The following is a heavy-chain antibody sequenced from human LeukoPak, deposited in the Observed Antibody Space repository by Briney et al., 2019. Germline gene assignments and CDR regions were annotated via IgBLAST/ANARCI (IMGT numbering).Heavy chain of an antibody. V-gene: IGHV6-1*01. CDR3: ARTTFTTFVNWFDP. CDR1: GDSVSSKSAA. D-gene: IGHD1-1*01. J-gene: IGHJ5*02. CDR2: TYYRSKWYN. Sequence: SQTLPLTCAISGDSVSSKSAAWNWIRQSPSRGLEWLGRTYYRSKWYNDYAVSVKSRITINPDTSKNQFSLQLSSVTPEDTAVYFCARTTFTTFVNWFDPWGQGTLVTVSS.